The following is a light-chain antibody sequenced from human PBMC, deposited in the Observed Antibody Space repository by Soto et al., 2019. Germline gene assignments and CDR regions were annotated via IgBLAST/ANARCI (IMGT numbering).Light chain of an antibody. Sequence: EIVMTQSPATLSVSPKEGATLSCRASQRVGSNLAWYQQRPGQAPRLLIYGASNRATGFPARFSGSGSGTDFTLTISSLQSEDLAVYFCQQYNNWPLTFGGGTKVDIK. CDR2: GAS. CDR1: QRVGSN. J-gene: IGKJ4*01. CDR3: QQYNNWPLT. V-gene: IGKV3-15*01.